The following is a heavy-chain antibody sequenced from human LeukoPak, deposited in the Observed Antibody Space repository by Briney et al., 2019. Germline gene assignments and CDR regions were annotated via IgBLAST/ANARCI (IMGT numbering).Heavy chain of an antibody. CDR2: ISSSGSTI. Sequence: GGSLRLSCAASGFTFRSYEMNWVRQAPGKGLEWVPYISSSGSTIFYADSVKGRFTISRDNAKNSLYLQMNSLRAEDTAVYYCARDLKYTTSSGDYWGQGTLVIVSS. CDR3: ARDLKYTTSSGDY. CDR1: GFTFRSYE. D-gene: IGHD6-6*01. J-gene: IGHJ4*02. V-gene: IGHV3-48*03.